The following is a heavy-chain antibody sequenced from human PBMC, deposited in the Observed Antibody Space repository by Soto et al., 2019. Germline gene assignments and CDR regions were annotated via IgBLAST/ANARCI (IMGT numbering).Heavy chain of an antibody. V-gene: IGHV3-73*01. J-gene: IGHJ4*02. D-gene: IGHD1-26*01. CDR1: GLTFSGSA. CDR3: TRRGVGPTQPEY. CDR2: IRSKANSYTT. Sequence: EVQLVESGGGLVQPGGSLKLSCAASGLTFSGSAIHWVRQASGKGLEWVGRIRSKANSYTTAYAASVKGRFTISRDDSKNTAFLQMNSLKTEDTAVYYCTRRGVGPTQPEYWGQGTLVTVSS.